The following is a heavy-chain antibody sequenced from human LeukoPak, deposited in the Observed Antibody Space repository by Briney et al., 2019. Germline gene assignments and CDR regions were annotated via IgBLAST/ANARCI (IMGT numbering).Heavy chain of an antibody. CDR3: AKALGGGSSSVSGN. Sequence: PGGSLRLSCAASGFTFSSYAMSWVRQAPGKGLEWVSAISGSGGSTYYADSVKGRFTISRDNSRNTLYLQMNSLRAEDTAVFYCAKALGGGSSSVSGNWGQGTLVTVSS. CDR1: GFTFSSYA. D-gene: IGHD1-26*01. J-gene: IGHJ4*02. CDR2: ISGSGGST. V-gene: IGHV3-23*01.